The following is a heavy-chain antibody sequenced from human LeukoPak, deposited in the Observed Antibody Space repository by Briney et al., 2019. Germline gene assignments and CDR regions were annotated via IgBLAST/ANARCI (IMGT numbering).Heavy chain of an antibody. CDR2: MSDDTTNI. CDR3: ARHQRASQYYFDY. Sequence: PGGSLRLSCAVSGFTFSRHSMSWVRQAPGRGLEWVSFMSDDTTNIYYADSVRGRFTISRDNAGNSLFLQMNSLRAEDTAVYYCARHQRASQYYFDYCGQGILVTVSS. V-gene: IGHV3-48*01. CDR1: GFTFSRHS. J-gene: IGHJ4*02.